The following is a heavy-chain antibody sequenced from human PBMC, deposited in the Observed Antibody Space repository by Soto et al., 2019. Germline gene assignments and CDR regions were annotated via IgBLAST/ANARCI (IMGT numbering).Heavy chain of an antibody. CDR1: GFTFSSFA. CDR3: AKGTAVTTGDMAY. V-gene: IGHV3-23*01. D-gene: IGHD4-17*01. Sequence: EVPLLESGGVLVQPGGSLRLSCAASGFTFSSFAMTWVRQAPGKGLEWVSSLTGSGDSTYYADSVKGRFTISRDNSKNTLYLQMNSLRADDTALYYCAKGTAVTTGDMAYWGQGTLVTVSS. J-gene: IGHJ4*02. CDR2: LTGSGDST.